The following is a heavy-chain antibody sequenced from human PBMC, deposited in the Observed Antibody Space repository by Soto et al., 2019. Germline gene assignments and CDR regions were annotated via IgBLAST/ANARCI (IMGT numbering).Heavy chain of an antibody. CDR2: ISYDGSTK. J-gene: IGHJ6*02. D-gene: IGHD1-26*01. CDR1: GFTFSSYG. Sequence: GGSLRLSCAASGFTFSSYGMHWVRKAPGKGLERVAVISYDGSTKYYADSVKGRFTISRDNSKNTLYLQMNSLRAEDTAVYYCAKDRAKWELYYYGMDVWGQGTTVTVSS. V-gene: IGHV3-30*18. CDR3: AKDRAKWELYYYGMDV.